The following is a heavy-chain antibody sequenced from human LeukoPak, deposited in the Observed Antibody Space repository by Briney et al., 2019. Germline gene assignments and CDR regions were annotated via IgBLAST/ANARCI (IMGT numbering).Heavy chain of an antibody. CDR2: IYYSGST. Sequence: SQTLSLTCTVSGGSISSSSYYWGWIRQPPGKGLEWIGSIYYSGSTYYNPSLKSRVTISVDTSKNQFSLKLSSVTAADTAVYYCTSLYSSGWYRVDYWGQGTLVTVSS. J-gene: IGHJ4*02. CDR3: TSLYSSGWYRVDY. V-gene: IGHV4-39*01. D-gene: IGHD6-19*01. CDR1: GGSISSSSYY.